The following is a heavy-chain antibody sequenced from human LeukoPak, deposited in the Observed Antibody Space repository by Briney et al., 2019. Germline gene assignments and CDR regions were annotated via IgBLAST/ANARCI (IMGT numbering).Heavy chain of an antibody. CDR1: GFSLSINT. J-gene: IGHJ4*02. V-gene: IGHV3-48*02. D-gene: IGHD1-1*01. CDR2: IVGISSTM. Sequence: GRSLRLSCPGSGFSLSINTMNSVRQAPGKGLGWISSIVGISSTMYYADSVNGRFTISRDSAKNSVFLQMSSLRDEDTAAYYCARGYNFAFGNWGQGTLVTVSS. CDR3: ARGYNFAFGN.